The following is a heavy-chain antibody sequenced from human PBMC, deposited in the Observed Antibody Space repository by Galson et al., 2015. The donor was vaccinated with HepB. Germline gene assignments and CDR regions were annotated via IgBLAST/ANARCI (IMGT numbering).Heavy chain of an antibody. D-gene: IGHD3-9*01. J-gene: IGHJ6*02. V-gene: IGHV1-69*10. Sequence: SVKVSCKASGGTFSSYAISWVRQAPGQGLEWMGGIIPIFGIANYAQKFQGRVTITADKSTSTAYMELSSLRSEDTAVYYCARSRSGYVLRYFDWFPSYGMDVWGQGTTVTVSS. CDR3: ARSRSGYVLRYFDWFPSYGMDV. CDR1: GGTFSSYA. CDR2: IIPIFGIA.